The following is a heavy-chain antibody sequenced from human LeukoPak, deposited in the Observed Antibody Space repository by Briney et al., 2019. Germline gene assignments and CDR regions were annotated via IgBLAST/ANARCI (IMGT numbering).Heavy chain of an antibody. V-gene: IGHV3-48*04. CDR2: ISSSSSTI. D-gene: IGHD2-2*01. CDR1: GFTFSSYS. J-gene: IGHJ4*02. Sequence: GSLRLSCAASGFTFSSYSINWVRQAPGKGLEWVSYISSSSSTIYYADSVKGRFTISRDNAKNSLYLQMNSLRAEDTAVYYCARDGDCSSTSCLDYWGQGTLVTVSS. CDR3: ARDGDCSSTSCLDY.